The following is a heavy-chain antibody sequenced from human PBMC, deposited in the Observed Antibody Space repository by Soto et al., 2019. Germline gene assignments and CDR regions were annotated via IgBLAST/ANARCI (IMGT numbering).Heavy chain of an antibody. J-gene: IGHJ5*01. V-gene: IGHV3-48*01. CDR3: ARDCPGRSTTCYGHEWFDS. CDR1: GFTFSSYS. CDR2: ISSSRSTI. D-gene: IGHD2-2*01. Sequence: EVQLVESGGGLVQPGGSLRLSCSASGFTFSSYSMNWVRQAPGKGLEWVSYISSSRSTIYYADSVKGRFTISRDNAKNSLYLLMNSMRAEDTAVYYCARDCPGRSTTCYGHEWFDSWGQATLVTVSS.